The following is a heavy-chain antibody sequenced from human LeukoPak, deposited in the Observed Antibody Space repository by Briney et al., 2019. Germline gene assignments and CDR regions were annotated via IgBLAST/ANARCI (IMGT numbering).Heavy chain of an antibody. V-gene: IGHV3-23*01. CDR3: AKKLQLGLGAFDT. J-gene: IGHJ3*02. Sequence: VWSLRVSCAASGFTFSSYAMSWVRQAPGKGLEWVSAISGSGYSTYYADSVKGRFTISRDNFKNTLDLQMNSLRDEDTAVYYCAKKLQLGLGAFDTWGQGTMVTVSS. D-gene: IGHD5-24*01. CDR1: GFTFSSYA. CDR2: ISGSGYST.